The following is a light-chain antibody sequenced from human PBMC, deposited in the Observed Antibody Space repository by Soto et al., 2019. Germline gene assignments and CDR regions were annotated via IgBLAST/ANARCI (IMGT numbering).Light chain of an antibody. CDR2: EVS. CDR1: NREVGSYNL. CDR3: CSYAGSSTFAYV. Sequence: QSVLTQPASVSGSPGQSITISCPGTNREVGSYNLVSWYQQHPGKAPKLMIYEVSKRPSGVSNRFSGSKSGNTASLTISGLQAEDEADYYCCSYAGSSTFAYVFGTGTKVTVL. V-gene: IGLV2-23*02. J-gene: IGLJ1*01.